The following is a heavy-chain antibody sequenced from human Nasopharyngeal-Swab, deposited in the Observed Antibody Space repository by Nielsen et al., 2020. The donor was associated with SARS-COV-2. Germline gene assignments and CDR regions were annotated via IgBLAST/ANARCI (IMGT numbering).Heavy chain of an antibody. CDR1: GYTFTTYY. Sequence: ASVKVSCKASGYTFTTYYMHWVRQAPGQGLEWMGIINPSGGSTSYAQKFQGRVTMTRDTSTNSVYMGLSSLRSEDTAVYYCARDPRTTVDTNKYYFDYWGRGTLVTVSS. CDR2: INPSGGST. D-gene: IGHD4-23*01. V-gene: IGHV1-46*01. J-gene: IGHJ4*02. CDR3: ARDPRTTVDTNKYYFDY.